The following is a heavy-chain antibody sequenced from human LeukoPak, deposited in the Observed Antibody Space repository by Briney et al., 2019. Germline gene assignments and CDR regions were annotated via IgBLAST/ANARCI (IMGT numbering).Heavy chain of an antibody. Sequence: QPGGSLRLSCAASGFTFSSSGMHWVRQAPGKGLEWVAFIRYDGTSKYYADSVKGRFTISRDNSKNTVYQQMNSLRAEDTAVYYCAKETRGSYSDYWGQGTLVTVSS. D-gene: IGHD1-26*01. J-gene: IGHJ4*02. CDR1: GFTFSSSG. CDR3: AKETRGSYSDY. CDR2: IRYDGTSK. V-gene: IGHV3-30*02.